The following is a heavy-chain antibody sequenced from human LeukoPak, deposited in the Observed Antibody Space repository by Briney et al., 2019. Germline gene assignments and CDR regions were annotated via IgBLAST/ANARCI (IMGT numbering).Heavy chain of an antibody. CDR3: ARVDTAMGMDY. D-gene: IGHD5-18*01. J-gene: IGHJ4*02. Sequence: GGSQRLSCAASGFPFSTYWMSWVRQAPGKGLEWVANIKEDGSDKYYVDSVKGRFTISRDNSKNSLYLQMNSLRAEDTAVYYCARVDTAMGMDYWGQGTLVTVSS. CDR1: GFPFSTYW. CDR2: IKEDGSDK. V-gene: IGHV3-7*01.